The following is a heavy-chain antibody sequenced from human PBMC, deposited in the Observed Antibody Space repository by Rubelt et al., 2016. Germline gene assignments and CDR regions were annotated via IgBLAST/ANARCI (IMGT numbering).Heavy chain of an antibody. J-gene: IGHJ4*02. CDR2: INAGNGNT. CDR1: GYTFTSYA. CDR3: ARASLIGAVAVLDY. D-gene: IGHD6-19*01. Sequence: QVQLVQSGAGVKKPGASVKVSCKASGYTFTSYAMHWVRQAPGQRLEWMGWINAGNGNTKYSQKFQGRVTITRGTSASTAYMELSSLRSEDTAVYYCARASLIGAVAVLDYWGQGTLVTVSS. V-gene: IGHV1-3*01.